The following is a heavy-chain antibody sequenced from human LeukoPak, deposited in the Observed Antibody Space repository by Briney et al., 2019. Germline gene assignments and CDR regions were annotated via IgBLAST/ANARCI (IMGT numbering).Heavy chain of an antibody. CDR2: IIPILGIA. J-gene: IGHJ4*02. D-gene: IGHD3-3*01. V-gene: IGHV1-69*04. CDR3: ARDQRAYYDFWSGYQPFDH. Sequence: SVKVSCKASGGTFSSYAISWVRQAPGQGLEWMGRIIPILGIANYAQKFQGRVTITADKSTSTAYVELSSLRSEDTAVYYCARDQRAYYDFWSGYQPFDHWGQGTLVTVSS. CDR1: GGTFSSYA.